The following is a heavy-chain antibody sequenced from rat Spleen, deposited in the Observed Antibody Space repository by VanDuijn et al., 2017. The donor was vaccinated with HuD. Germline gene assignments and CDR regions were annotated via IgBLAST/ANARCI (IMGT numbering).Heavy chain of an antibody. J-gene: IGHJ1*01. Sequence: EVQLVESGGGLVQPGRSLKLSCAASGFTFSSFPMDWVRQAPTKGLEWVATISTSGGSTYYRDSVKGRFAISRDNAKSTLYLQMNRLRSEDSATYYCTGGGIPWYLDFWGPGTMVTVSS. CDR1: GFTFSSFP. V-gene: IGHV5-46*01. CDR3: TGGGIPWYLDF. CDR2: ISTSGGST. D-gene: IGHD2-2*01.